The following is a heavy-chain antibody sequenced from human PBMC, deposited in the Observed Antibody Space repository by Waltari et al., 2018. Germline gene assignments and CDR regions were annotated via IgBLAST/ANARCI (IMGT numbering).Heavy chain of an antibody. D-gene: IGHD2-21*01. CDR2: IYYSGST. V-gene: IGHV4-39*07. CDR1: GGSISSSCYY. CDR3: ARETDCGGDCYFYFDY. Sequence: QLQLHEWGPGLVKSSAPLSLTCHVSGGSISSSCYYWVWFRTPPGKGLEWIGSIYYSGSTYDNPSLKSRVTIAVDTSKNQFSLKLSSVTAADTAVYYCARETDCGGDCYFYFDYWGQGTLVTVSS. J-gene: IGHJ4*02.